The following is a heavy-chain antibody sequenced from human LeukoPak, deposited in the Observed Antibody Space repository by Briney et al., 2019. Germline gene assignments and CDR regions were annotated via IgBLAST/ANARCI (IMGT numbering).Heavy chain of an antibody. CDR2: INHSGST. CDR1: GGSFSGYY. J-gene: IGHJ1*01. D-gene: IGHD2-21*01. Sequence: QPSETLSLTCAVYGGSFSGYYWSWIRQPPGKGLEWIGEINHSGSTNYNPSLKSRVTISVDTSKNQFSLKLSSVTAADTAVYYCARVPSPIVDKKYFQHWGQGTLVTVSS. V-gene: IGHV4-34*01. CDR3: ARVPSPIVDKKYFQH.